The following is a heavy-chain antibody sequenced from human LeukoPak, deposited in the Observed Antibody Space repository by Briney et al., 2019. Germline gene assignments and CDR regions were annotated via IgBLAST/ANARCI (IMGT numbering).Heavy chain of an antibody. CDR1: GFTFSSYG. V-gene: IGHV3-30*03. CDR3: AGIAVAGRVLYYYMDV. Sequence: GGSLRLSCAASGFTFSSYGMHWVRQAPGKGLEWVAVISYDGSNKYYADSVKGRFTISRDNSKNTLYLQMNSLRAEDTAVDYCAGIAVAGRVLYYYMDVWGKGTTVTVSS. CDR2: ISYDGSNK. J-gene: IGHJ6*03. D-gene: IGHD6-19*01.